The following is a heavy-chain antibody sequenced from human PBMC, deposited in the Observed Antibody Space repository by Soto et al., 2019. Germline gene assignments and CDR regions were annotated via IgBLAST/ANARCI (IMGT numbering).Heavy chain of an antibody. J-gene: IGHJ3*02. CDR3: ASIYSSGWYVRDDAFDI. CDR1: GGTFSSYA. D-gene: IGHD6-19*01. Sequence: GASVKVSCKASGGTFSSYAISWVRQAPGQGLEWMGGIIPIFGTTNYAQKFQGRVTITRDTSASTAYMELSSLRSEDTAVYYCASIYSSGWYVRDDAFDIWGQGTMVTVSS. CDR2: IIPIFGTT. V-gene: IGHV1-69*05.